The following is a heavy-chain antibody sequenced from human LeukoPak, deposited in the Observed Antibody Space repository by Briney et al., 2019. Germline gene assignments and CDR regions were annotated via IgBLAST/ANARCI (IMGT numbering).Heavy chain of an antibody. Sequence: SETLSLTCTVSGGSISSYYWSWIRQPPGKGLEWIGYIYYSGGTNYKPPLKSRVTISVDPSKKQLSVKVPSVTAADTAVYDCARHAVATANQYIDHWGQGTLVTVSS. CDR3: ARHAVATANQYIDH. J-gene: IGHJ4*02. V-gene: IGHV4-59*08. CDR1: GGSISSYY. D-gene: IGHD5-18*01. CDR2: IYYSGGT.